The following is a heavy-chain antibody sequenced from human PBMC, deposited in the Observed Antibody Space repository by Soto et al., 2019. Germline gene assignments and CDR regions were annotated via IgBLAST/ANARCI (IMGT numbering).Heavy chain of an antibody. J-gene: IGHJ4*02. CDR3: ARDHRQWLDATGLDY. CDR1: GYTFTSYG. D-gene: IGHD6-19*01. Sequence: QVQLVQSGAEVKKPGASVKVSCKASGYTFTSYGISWVRQAPGQGLEWMGWISAYNGNTNYAQKLQGRVTMTTDTSTRTAYMELRSLRSDDTAVYYCARDHRQWLDATGLDYWGQGTLVTVSS. V-gene: IGHV1-18*01. CDR2: ISAYNGNT.